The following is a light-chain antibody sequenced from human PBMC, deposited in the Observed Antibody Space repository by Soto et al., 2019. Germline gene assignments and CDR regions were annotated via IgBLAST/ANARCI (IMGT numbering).Light chain of an antibody. CDR1: QSVSSY. Sequence: EIVLTQSPATLSLSPGDTATPSCRASQSVSSYLAWYQQKPGQAPRLLIYDASNRATGIPARFSGSGSGTDFTLTIGSLEPEDFAVYYCQQRSNWPRTFGQGTKVEIK. V-gene: IGKV3-11*01. CDR3: QQRSNWPRT. CDR2: DAS. J-gene: IGKJ2*01.